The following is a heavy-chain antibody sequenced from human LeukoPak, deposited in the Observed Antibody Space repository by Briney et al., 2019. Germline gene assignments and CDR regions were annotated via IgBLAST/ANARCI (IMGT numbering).Heavy chain of an antibody. Sequence: GGSLRLSCAASGFTFSSYAMSWVRQAPGKGLEWVSAISGSGGSTYYADSVKGRFTISRDNAKNSLYLQMNSLRAEDTAVYYCARGYDYSSLTFDSWGQGTLVTVSS. V-gene: IGHV3-23*01. CDR3: ARGYDYSSLTFDS. J-gene: IGHJ4*02. D-gene: IGHD3-10*01. CDR1: GFTFSSYA. CDR2: ISGSGGST.